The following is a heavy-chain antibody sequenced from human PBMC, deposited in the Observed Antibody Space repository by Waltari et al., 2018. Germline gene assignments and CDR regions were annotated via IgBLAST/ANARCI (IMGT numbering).Heavy chain of an antibody. J-gene: IGHJ4*02. CDR3: ASPSAGDY. V-gene: IGHV3-30-3*01. CDR2: ISYGGDNK. D-gene: IGHD3-10*01. CDR1: GFTFSSYA. Sequence: QVQLVESGGGVVQPGRSLRLSCAASGFTFSSYAMHWVRQAPGTGLEGVGGISYGGDNKDYADSVKGGFTISRDNSKNTLYLQMNSLRAEDTAVYYCASPSAGDYWGQGTMVTVSS.